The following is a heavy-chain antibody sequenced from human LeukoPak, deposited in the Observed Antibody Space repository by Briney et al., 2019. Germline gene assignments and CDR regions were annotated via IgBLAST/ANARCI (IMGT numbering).Heavy chain of an antibody. CDR1: GFIFDDYA. D-gene: IGHD3-22*01. Sequence: GGSLRLSCAASGFIFDDYAMHWVRQAPGKGLVWVSRINSDESSTSYADSVKGRFTISRDNAKNTLYLQMNSLRAEDTAVYYCARISVINSVWGKGTTVTVSS. CDR3: ARISVINSV. J-gene: IGHJ6*04. CDR2: INSDESST. V-gene: IGHV3-74*03.